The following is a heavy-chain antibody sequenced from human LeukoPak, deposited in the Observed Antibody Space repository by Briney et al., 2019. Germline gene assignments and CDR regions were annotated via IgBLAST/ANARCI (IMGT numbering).Heavy chain of an antibody. CDR3: ARANGALRPDDPLNWFDP. CDR1: GYTFTSYG. CDR2: ISAYNGNT. J-gene: IGHJ5*01. D-gene: IGHD3-10*01. V-gene: IGHV1-18*01. Sequence: ASVKVSCKASGYTFTSYGISWVRQAPGQGLEWMGWISAYNGNTNYAQKLQGRVTMTTDTSTSTAYMELRSLRSDDTAVYYCARANGALRPDDPLNWFDPWGQGTLVTVSS.